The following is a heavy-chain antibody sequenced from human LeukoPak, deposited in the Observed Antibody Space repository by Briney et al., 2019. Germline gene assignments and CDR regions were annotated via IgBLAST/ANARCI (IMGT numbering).Heavy chain of an antibody. CDR2: INHSGST. CDR3: ARVLGSYYYYYGMDV. CDR1: GGSFSGYY. J-gene: IGHJ6*02. D-gene: IGHD3-16*01. Sequence: PSETLSLTCAVYGGSFSGYYWSWIRQPPGKGLEWIGEINHSGSTNYNPSLKSRVTISVDTSKNQFSLKLSSVTAADTAVYYCARVLGSYYYYYGMDVWGQGTTVTVSS. V-gene: IGHV4-34*01.